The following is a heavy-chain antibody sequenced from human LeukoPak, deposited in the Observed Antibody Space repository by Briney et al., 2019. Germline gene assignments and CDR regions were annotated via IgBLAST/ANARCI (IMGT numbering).Heavy chain of an antibody. CDR1: GFTFSSYA. D-gene: IGHD5-12*01. CDR2: ISGGGGTT. Sequence: GGSLRLSCAASGFTFSSYAMNWVRQAPGNGLEWVSAISGGGGTTYYAGSVKGRFTISRDNSKNTLFLQMNSLRAEDTAVYYCAKDREGLSSGYDLEYFDYWGQGTLVTVSS. J-gene: IGHJ4*02. V-gene: IGHV3-23*01. CDR3: AKDREGLSSGYDLEYFDY.